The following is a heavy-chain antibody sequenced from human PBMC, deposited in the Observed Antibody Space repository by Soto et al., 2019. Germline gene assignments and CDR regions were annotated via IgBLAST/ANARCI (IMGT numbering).Heavy chain of an antibody. Sequence: SVKVSCKASGGTFSSYAISWVRQAPGQGLEWMGGIIPIFGTANYGQKFQGRVTITADESTSTAYLELGSLGSEEPAVYYHAAYCSTWSGWFDPWGQGPMVAVSS. D-gene: IGHD6-13*01. J-gene: IGHJ5*02. CDR1: GGTFSSYA. CDR3: AAYCSTWSGWFDP. V-gene: IGHV1-69*13. CDR2: IIPIFGTA.